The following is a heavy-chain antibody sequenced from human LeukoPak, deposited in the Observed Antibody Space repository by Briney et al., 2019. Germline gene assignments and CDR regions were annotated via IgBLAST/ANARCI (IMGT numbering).Heavy chain of an antibody. CDR3: AKAFPIVVVPAAITHDY. D-gene: IGHD2-2*01. V-gene: IGHV3-30*02. Sequence: PGGSLRLSCAASGFTFSSYGMHWVRQAPGKGLEWVAFIRYDGSNKYYADSVKGRFTISRDNSKNTLNLQMNSLRAEDTAVYYCAKAFPIVVVPAAITHDYWGQGTLVTVSS. CDR2: IRYDGSNK. CDR1: GFTFSSYG. J-gene: IGHJ4*02.